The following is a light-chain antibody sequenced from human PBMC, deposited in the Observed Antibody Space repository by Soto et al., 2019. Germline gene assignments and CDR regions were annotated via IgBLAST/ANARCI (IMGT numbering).Light chain of an antibody. Sequence: DIQLTQSPSFLSASVGDRVTITCRASQGSSSYLAWYQQKPGKAPKLLIYAASTLQSGVPSRFSGSGSGTEFTLTISSLQPEDFATYYCQQHYSYPITFGQGTRLEVK. J-gene: IGKJ5*01. CDR3: QQHYSYPIT. CDR2: AAS. CDR1: QGSSSY. V-gene: IGKV1-9*01.